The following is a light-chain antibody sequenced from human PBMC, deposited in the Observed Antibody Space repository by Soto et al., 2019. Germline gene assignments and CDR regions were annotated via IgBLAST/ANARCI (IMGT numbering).Light chain of an antibody. CDR2: GAS. CDR3: QQYNHCSRT. J-gene: IGKJ2*01. Sequence: EIVMTQSPATLSVSPGERATLSCRSSQSVSSNLAWYQQKPGQAPRLLIYGASTRATGIPASVSDSGSGPEFTLTIISLQSEDFAFYYSQQYNHCSRTFGQRTNQEIK. CDR1: QSVSSN. V-gene: IGKV3-15*01.